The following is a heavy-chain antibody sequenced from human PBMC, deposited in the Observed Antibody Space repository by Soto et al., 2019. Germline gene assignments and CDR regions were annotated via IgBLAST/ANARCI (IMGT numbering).Heavy chain of an antibody. D-gene: IGHD3-3*01. J-gene: IGHJ4*02. CDR3: ARDRDRSGYRFHY. Sequence: GASVKVSCKASGYTFTSYVISLVRQAPGQRLEWXGXIXXXNXNXXXSXXXEGRVTITRDTSASTAYMELSSLRSEDTAVYYCARDRDRSGYRFHYCGQGTLVTVSS. CDR2: IXXXNXNX. CDR1: GYTFTSYV. V-gene: IGHV1-3*01.